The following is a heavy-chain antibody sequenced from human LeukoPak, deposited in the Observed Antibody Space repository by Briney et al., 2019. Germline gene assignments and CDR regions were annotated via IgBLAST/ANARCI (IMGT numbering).Heavy chain of an antibody. CDR1: GFTFSSYA. Sequence: PGGSLRLSCAASGFTFSSYAMSWVRQAPGKGLEWVSSISTSSSYIYYADSVKGRFTISRDNAKNSVYLQMNSLRAEDTAVYYCARFPGRNYYDSSGFDYWGQGTLVTVSS. V-gene: IGHV3-21*01. CDR3: ARFPGRNYYDSSGFDY. CDR2: ISTSSSYI. D-gene: IGHD3-22*01. J-gene: IGHJ4*02.